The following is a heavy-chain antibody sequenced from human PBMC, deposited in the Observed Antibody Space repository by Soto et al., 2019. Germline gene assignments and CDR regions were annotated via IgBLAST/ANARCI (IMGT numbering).Heavy chain of an antibody. V-gene: IGHV1-2*02. CDR1: GYTFAAYY. CDR2: VSPNSGHT. CDR3: AKDGQYGDYGYYFDY. Sequence: ASVKVSCKASGYTFAAYYMHWVRQAPGQGLEWMGWVSPNSGHTHYTQTFHGRVTMTSDTSITTAYMELNSLTSDDTAVYYCAKDGQYGDYGYYFDYWGQGTLVTVSS. J-gene: IGHJ4*02. D-gene: IGHD4-17*01.